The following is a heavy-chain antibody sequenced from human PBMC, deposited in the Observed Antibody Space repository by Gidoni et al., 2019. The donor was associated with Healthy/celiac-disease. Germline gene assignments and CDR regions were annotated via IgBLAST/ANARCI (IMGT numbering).Heavy chain of an antibody. J-gene: IGHJ6*02. CDR3: ARWLGGQLGTNFYYGMDV. CDR2: ISSSSSYI. Sequence: EVQLVESGGGLVKPGGSLRLSCAASGFTFSSYSMNWVRQAPGKGLEWNSSISSSSSYIYYADSVKGRFTISRDNAKNSLYLQMNSLRAEDTAVYYCARWLGGQLGTNFYYGMDVWGQGTTVTVSS. D-gene: IGHD6-6*01. V-gene: IGHV3-21*01. CDR1: GFTFSSYS.